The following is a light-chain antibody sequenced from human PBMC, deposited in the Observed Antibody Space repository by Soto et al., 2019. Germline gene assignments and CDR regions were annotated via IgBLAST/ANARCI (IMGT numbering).Light chain of an antibody. V-gene: IGLV7-43*01. CDR3: LLWYGGAYV. CDR1: TGAVTKGFS. CDR2: SIN. J-gene: IGLJ1*01. Sequence: QAVVTQEPSLTVSPGGTVTLTCASSTGAVTKGFSPNWLQQRPGQPPRALSYSINKTHSWTPARFSGSLLGGKPALTLSGVQPEDAAVYYCLLWYGGAYVFGTGTNGTVL.